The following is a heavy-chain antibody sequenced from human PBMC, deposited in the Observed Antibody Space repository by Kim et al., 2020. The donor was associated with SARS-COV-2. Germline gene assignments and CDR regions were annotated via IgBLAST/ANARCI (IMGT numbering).Heavy chain of an antibody. Sequence: YHPSLKSRVTISVDQSKNQFSLKLSSVTAADTAVYFCASGCGSTSCYWGYWGQGTLVTVSS. V-gene: IGHV4-4*01. CDR3: ASGCGSTSCYWGY. J-gene: IGHJ4*02. D-gene: IGHD2-2*01.